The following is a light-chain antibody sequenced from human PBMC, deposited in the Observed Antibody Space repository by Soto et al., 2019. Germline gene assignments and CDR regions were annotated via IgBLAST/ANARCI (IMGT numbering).Light chain of an antibody. CDR1: QSVSSY. Sequence: EIVLTQSPATLSLSPGERATLSCRASQSVSSYLAWYQQKPGQAPRLLIYDASNRATGIPARFSGSGSGTDFTLTISSQAPEDFAVYYCQQRSDWPPSLTFGGGTKVEIK. J-gene: IGKJ4*01. CDR3: QQRSDWPPSLT. V-gene: IGKV3-11*01. CDR2: DAS.